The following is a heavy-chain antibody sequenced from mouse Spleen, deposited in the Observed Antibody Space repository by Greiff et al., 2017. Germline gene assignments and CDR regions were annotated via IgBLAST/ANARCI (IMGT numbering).Heavy chain of an antibody. CDR2: ISYDGSN. J-gene: IGHJ2*01. CDR1: GYSITSGYY. Sequence: EVQLVESGPGLVKPSQSLSLTCSVTGYSITSGYYWNWIRQFPGNKLEWMGYISYDGSNNYNPSLKNRISITRDTSKNQFFLKLNSVTTEDTATYYCAREDGSSPGYFDYWGQGTTLTVSS. D-gene: IGHD1-1*01. V-gene: IGHV3-6*01. CDR3: AREDGSSPGYFDY.